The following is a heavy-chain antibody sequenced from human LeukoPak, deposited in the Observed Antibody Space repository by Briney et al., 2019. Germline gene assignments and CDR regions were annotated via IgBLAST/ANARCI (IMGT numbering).Heavy chain of an antibody. Sequence: PGGSLRPSCAASGFTFSSYWMHWVRQAPGKGLVWVSRINSDGSSTSYADSVKGRFTISRDNAKNTLYLQMNSLRAEDTAVYYCAQQLERKYYYYGMDVWGQGTTVTVSS. V-gene: IGHV3-74*01. CDR1: GFTFSSYW. CDR3: AQQLERKYYYYGMDV. D-gene: IGHD1-1*01. J-gene: IGHJ6*02. CDR2: INSDGSST.